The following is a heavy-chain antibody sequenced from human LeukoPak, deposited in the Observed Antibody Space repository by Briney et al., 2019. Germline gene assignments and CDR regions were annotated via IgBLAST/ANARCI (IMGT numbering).Heavy chain of an antibody. CDR1: GFTFSDYY. CDR2: ISSSGS. Sequence: PGGSLRLSCAASGFTFSDYYMHWIRQAPGKGLEWVSYISSSGSYTHADSVKGRFTISRDSAKNSLYLQMNSLRAEDTALYYCARTTGSFGPVALWGQGTLVTVSS. D-gene: IGHD1-14*01. V-gene: IGHV3-11*06. CDR3: ARTTGSFGPVAL. J-gene: IGHJ4*02.